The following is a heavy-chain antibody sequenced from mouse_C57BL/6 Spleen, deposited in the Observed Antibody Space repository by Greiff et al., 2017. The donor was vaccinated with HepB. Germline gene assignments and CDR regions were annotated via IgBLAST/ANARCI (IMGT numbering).Heavy chain of an antibody. CDR2: IYPGGGYT. J-gene: IGHJ3*01. Sequence: QVQLQQSGAELVRPGTSVKMSCKASGYTFTNYWIGWAKQRPGHGLEWIGDIYPGGGYTNYNEKFKGKATLTADKSSSTAYMQFSSLTSEDSAIYYCARSGDYDEGWFAYWGQGTLVTVSA. V-gene: IGHV1-63*01. CDR3: ARSGDYDEGWFAY. D-gene: IGHD2-4*01. CDR1: GYTFTNYW.